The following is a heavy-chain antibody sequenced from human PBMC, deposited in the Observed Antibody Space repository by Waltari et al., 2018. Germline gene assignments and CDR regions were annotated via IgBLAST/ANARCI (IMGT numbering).Heavy chain of an antibody. V-gene: IGHV1-8*01. Sequence: QVQLVQSGAEVKKPGASVKVSCTASGYTFTSYAINWVRQATGQGLEWMGWMNPNSGNTGYAQKFQGRVTMTRNTSISTAYMELSSLRSEDTAVYYCARGSRLELWRFIDYWGQGTLVTVSS. D-gene: IGHD1-7*01. CDR2: MNPNSGNT. J-gene: IGHJ4*02. CDR3: ARGSRLELWRFIDY. CDR1: GYTFTSYA.